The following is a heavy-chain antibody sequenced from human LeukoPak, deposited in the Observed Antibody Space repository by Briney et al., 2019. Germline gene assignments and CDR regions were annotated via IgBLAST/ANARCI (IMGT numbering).Heavy chain of an antibody. CDR1: GGSVSSINYY. D-gene: IGHD6-19*01. Sequence: SSETLSLTCTVSGGSVSSINYYRSWIRQPPGKGLEWIGYVFHSGSTNYNPSLKSRVTISVDTSRNQFSLRLSSVTAADTAVYYCARDVQRWLDLQYYYHGMDVWGQGTTVTVS. CDR2: VFHSGST. J-gene: IGHJ6*02. CDR3: ARDVQRWLDLQYYYHGMDV. V-gene: IGHV4-61*01.